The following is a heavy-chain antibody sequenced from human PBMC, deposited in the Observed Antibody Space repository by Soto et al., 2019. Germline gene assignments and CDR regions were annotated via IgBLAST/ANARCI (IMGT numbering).Heavy chain of an antibody. CDR3: ARGSRNENSSSPPPSEGVHIYYYMDV. V-gene: IGHV4-59*01. J-gene: IGHJ6*03. D-gene: IGHD6-6*01. CDR2: IYYSGST. Sequence: ETLSLTCTVSGGSISSYYWSWIRQPPGKGLEWIGYIYYSGSTNYNPSLKSRVTISVDTSKNQFSLKLSRLRSDDTAVYYCARGSRNENSSSPPPSEGVHIYYYMDVWGKGTTVTVSS. CDR1: GGSISSYY.